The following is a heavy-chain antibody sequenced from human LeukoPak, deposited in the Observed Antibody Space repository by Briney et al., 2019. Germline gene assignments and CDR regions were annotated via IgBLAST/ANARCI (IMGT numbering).Heavy chain of an antibody. D-gene: IGHD6-13*01. CDR3: SRGLQQLVRGYYYYFMDV. J-gene: IGHJ6*03. CDR2: ISSSNSSI. V-gene: IGHV3-48*01. Sequence: GGSLRLSCAASGFTFSSYSMNWVRQAPGKGLEWVSYISSSNSSIYYADSVRGRFTISRDNAKNSLYLQMNSLRAEDTTVYYCSRGLQQLVRGYYYYFMDVWGKGTTVTVSS. CDR1: GFTFSSYS.